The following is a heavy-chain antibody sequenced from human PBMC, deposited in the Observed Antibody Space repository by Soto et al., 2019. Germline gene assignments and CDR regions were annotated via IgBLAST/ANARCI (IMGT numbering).Heavy chain of an antibody. J-gene: IGHJ4*02. V-gene: IGHV3-23*01. CDR1: GVTFSIYA. D-gene: IGHD3-16*02. Sequence: PVGSLRLSCAASGVTFSIYAMNWVRQAPGKGLEWVSAISASGGTTYYADSVKGRLTISRDNSKNTLYLQMNSLRAEDTAVYYCAKLSDRYSDYWGQGTLVTVSS. CDR3: AKLSDRYSDY. CDR2: ISASGGTT.